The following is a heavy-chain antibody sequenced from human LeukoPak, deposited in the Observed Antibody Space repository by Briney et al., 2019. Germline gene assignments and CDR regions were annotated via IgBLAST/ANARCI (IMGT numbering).Heavy chain of an antibody. CDR3: ARESSGWYRPPYFDY. CDR2: IYYSGST. J-gene: IGHJ4*02. CDR1: GGSIGSYY. D-gene: IGHD6-19*01. V-gene: IGHV4-59*01. Sequence: NPSETLSLTCTVSGGSIGSYYWSWIRQPPGKGLEWIGYIYYSGSTNYNPSLKSRVTISVDTSKNQFSLKLSSVTAADTAVYYCARESSGWYRPPYFDYWGQGTLVTVSS.